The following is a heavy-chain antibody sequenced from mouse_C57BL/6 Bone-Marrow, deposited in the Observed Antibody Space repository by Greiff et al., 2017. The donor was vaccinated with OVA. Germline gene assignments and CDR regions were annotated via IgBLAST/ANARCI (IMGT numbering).Heavy chain of an antibody. CDR3: ARRRTIYYGYDWYFDV. D-gene: IGHD2-2*01. Sequence: VQLQQSGAELARPGASVKLSCKASGYTFTSYGISWVKQRTGQGLEWIGEIYPRSGNTYYNEKFKGKATLTADKSSSTAYMELRSLTSEDSAVYFWARRRTIYYGYDWYFDVWGTGTTVTVSS. CDR1: GYTFTSYG. V-gene: IGHV1-81*01. CDR2: IYPRSGNT. J-gene: IGHJ1*03.